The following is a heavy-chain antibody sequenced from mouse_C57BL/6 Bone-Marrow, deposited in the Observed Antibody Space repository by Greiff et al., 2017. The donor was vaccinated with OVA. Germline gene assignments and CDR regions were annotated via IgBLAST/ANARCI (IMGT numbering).Heavy chain of an antibody. V-gene: IGHV5-16*01. CDR2: INYDGSST. CDR1: GFTFSDYY. D-gene: IGHD2-5*01. Sequence: DVKLVESEGGLVQPGSSMKLSCTASGFTFSDYYMAWVRQVPEKGLEWVANINYDGSSTYYLDSLKSRFIISRDNAKNILYLQMSSLKSEDTATYYCARKFSKGTFFDYWGQGTTLTVSS. CDR3: ARKFSKGTFFDY. J-gene: IGHJ2*01.